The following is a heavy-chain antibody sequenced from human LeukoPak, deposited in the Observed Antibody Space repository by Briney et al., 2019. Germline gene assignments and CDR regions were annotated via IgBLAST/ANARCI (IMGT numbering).Heavy chain of an antibody. CDR3: ARGLYYYGSGSYYPWFDP. J-gene: IGHJ5*02. CDR2: IYHSGST. D-gene: IGHD3-10*01. V-gene: IGHV4-38-2*02. CDR1: GYSISSGYY. Sequence: SETLSLTCTVSGYSISSGYYWGWIRQPPGQGLEWIGSIYHSGSTYYNPSLKSRVTISVDTSKNQFSLKLSSVTAADTAVYYCARGLYYYGSGSYYPWFDPWGQGTLVTVSS.